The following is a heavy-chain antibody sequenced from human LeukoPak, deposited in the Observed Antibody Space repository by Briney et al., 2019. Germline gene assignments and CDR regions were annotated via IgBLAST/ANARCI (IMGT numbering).Heavy chain of an antibody. CDR1: GFTFDDYA. J-gene: IGHJ4*02. Sequence: SLRLFCAASGFTFDDYAMHWGRQAPGKGLEWVSGSSWNSGSIGYADSVKGRFTSSRDNAKNSPYLQMNSRGAEDMALYYCAKDKGYRGYSTFFDHWGQGTLVTVSS. CDR3: AKDKGYRGYSTFFDH. V-gene: IGHV3-9*03. CDR2: SSWNSGSI. D-gene: IGHD5-12*01.